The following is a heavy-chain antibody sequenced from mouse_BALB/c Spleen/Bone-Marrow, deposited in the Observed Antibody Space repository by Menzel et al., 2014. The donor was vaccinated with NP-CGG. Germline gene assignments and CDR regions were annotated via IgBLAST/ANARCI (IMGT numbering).Heavy chain of an antibody. Sequence: EVHLVESGGGLVQPGGSRKLSCAASGFTFSDYGMAWVRQAPGKGPEWVAFISNLAYSIYYADTVTGRFPISRENAKNTLYLEMSSLRSEDTAMYYCATIYYGNSYAMDYWGQGTSVTVSS. V-gene: IGHV5-15*02. CDR1: GFTFSDYG. CDR2: ISNLAYSI. D-gene: IGHD2-1*01. CDR3: ATIYYGNSYAMDY. J-gene: IGHJ4*01.